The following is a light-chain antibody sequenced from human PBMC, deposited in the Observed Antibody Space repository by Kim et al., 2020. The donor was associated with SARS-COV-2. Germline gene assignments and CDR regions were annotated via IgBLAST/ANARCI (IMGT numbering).Light chain of an antibody. J-gene: IGKJ4*01. V-gene: IGKV3D-15*01. CDR1: QSVSSN. CDR3: QQYNNWPLLT. Sequence: EIVMTQSPATLSVSPGERATLSCRASQSVSSNLAWYQQKPGQAPRLLIYGASTRATGIPARFSGSGSGTEFTLTISSLQSEDFAVCYCQQYNNWPLLTFGGGTKVDIK. CDR2: GAS.